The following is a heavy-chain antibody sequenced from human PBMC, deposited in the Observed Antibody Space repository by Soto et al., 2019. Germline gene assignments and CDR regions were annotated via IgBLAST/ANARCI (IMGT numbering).Heavy chain of an antibody. D-gene: IGHD1-26*01. V-gene: IGHV2-70*11. CDR1: GFSLGTSGMC. Sequence: SGPTLVNPTQTLTLTCTFSGFSLGTSGMCVTWIRQPPGKALEWPARIDWDDDKYYSTSLKTRLTISKDTSKNQVVLTMSNMDPVDTATYYCARKRFNGRYFDYWGQGTLVTVSS. CDR2: IDWDDDK. CDR3: ARKRFNGRYFDY. J-gene: IGHJ4*02.